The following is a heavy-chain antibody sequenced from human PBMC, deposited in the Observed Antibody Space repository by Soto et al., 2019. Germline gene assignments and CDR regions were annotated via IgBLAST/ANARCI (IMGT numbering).Heavy chain of an antibody. Sequence: QVQLVQSGAEVKKPGASVKVSCKASGYTFTSYGISWVRQAPGQGLEWMGWISAYNGNTNYAQKLQGRVTMTTDTSTSTAYMGLRSRRSDDTAVYYCACAVDILATEDAFDIWSHGTMVTVSS. CDR1: GYTFTSYG. D-gene: IGHD5-12*01. CDR3: ACAVDILATEDAFDI. J-gene: IGHJ3*02. V-gene: IGHV1-18*01. CDR2: ISAYNGNT.